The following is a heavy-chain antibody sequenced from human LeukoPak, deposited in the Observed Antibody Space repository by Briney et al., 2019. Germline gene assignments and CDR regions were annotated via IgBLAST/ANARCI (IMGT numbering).Heavy chain of an antibody. Sequence: PGGSLRLSCAASGFTFSSYAMHWVRQAPGKGLEWVAVISYDGSNKYYADSVKGRFTISRDNSKNTLYLQMNSLRVEDTAVYYCAKCRYSGSYSDAFDIWGQGTMVTVSS. CDR3: AKCRYSGSYSDAFDI. D-gene: IGHD1-26*01. V-gene: IGHV3-30-3*02. CDR2: ISYDGSNK. J-gene: IGHJ3*02. CDR1: GFTFSSYA.